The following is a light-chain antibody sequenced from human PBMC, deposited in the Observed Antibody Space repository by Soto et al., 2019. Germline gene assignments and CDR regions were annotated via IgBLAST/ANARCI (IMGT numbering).Light chain of an antibody. J-gene: IGKJ2*02. CDR2: AAS. Sequence: DIQLTQSPAFLSASVGDRVTITCRASQGFSNSLAWYQQKQGKAPKLLIYAASTLQSGVPPRFSGSGSGTEFTSTISSLQPKDLAIYSCQQPDSYPCTFGQGTKLEIK. CDR3: QQPDSYPCT. V-gene: IGKV1-9*01. CDR1: QGFSNS.